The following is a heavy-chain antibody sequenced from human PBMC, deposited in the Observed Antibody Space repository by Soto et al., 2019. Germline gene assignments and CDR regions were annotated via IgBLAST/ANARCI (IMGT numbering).Heavy chain of an antibody. CDR2: IYYSGST. CDR1: GGSISSYY. Sequence: SETLSLTCTVSGGSISSYYWSWIRQPPGKGLEWIGYIYYSGSTNYNPSLKSRVTISVDTSKNQFSLKLSSVTAADTAVYYCARLFTPIPLYYYYYYMDVWGKGTTVTVSS. V-gene: IGHV4-59*08. CDR3: ARLFTPIPLYYYYYYMDV. D-gene: IGHD2-2*02. J-gene: IGHJ6*03.